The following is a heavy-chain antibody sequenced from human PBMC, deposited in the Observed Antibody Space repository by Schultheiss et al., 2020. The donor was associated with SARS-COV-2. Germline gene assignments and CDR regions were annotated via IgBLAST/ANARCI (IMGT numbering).Heavy chain of an antibody. CDR3: ARVGATKYYDYVWGSLDY. Sequence: SQTLSLTCTVSGGSISSYYWSWIRQPPGKGLEWIGYIYYSGSTNYNPSLKSRVTISVDTSKNQFSLKLSSVTAADTAVYYCARVGATKYYDYVWGSLDYWGQGTLVTVSS. D-gene: IGHD3-16*01. CDR1: GGSISSYY. J-gene: IGHJ4*02. V-gene: IGHV4-59*12. CDR2: IYYSGST.